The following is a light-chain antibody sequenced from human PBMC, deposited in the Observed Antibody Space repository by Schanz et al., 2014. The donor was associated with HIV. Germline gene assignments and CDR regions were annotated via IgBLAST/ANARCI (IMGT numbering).Light chain of an antibody. CDR3: SSYASSTTVL. J-gene: IGLJ2*01. CDR1: SSDVGGYNY. V-gene: IGLV2-14*03. CDR2: EVN. Sequence: QSALTQPASVSGSPGQSITISCTGTSSDVGGYNYVSWYQQHPGKAPKLMIYEVNERPSGVSNRFSGSKSGNTASLTISGLQAEDEADYYCSSYASSTTVLFGGGTKLTVL.